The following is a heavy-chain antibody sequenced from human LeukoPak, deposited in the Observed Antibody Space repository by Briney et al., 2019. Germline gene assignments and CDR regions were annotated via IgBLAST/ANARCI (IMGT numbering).Heavy chain of an antibody. CDR2: INPNSGGT. CDR1: GYTFTGYY. J-gene: IGHJ5*02. CDR3: ARGTEQWLVRGGRGSFDP. D-gene: IGHD6-19*01. V-gene: IGHV1-2*02. Sequence: GASVKVSCKASGYTFTGYYMHWVRQAPGQGLEWMGWINPNSGGTNYAQKFQGRVTMTRDTSISTAHMELSRLRSDDTAVYYCARGTEQWLVRGGRGSFDPWGQGTLVTVSS.